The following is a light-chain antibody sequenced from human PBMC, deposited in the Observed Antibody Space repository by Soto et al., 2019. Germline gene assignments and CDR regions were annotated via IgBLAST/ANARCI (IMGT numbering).Light chain of an antibody. CDR3: NSYTGGTKYV. V-gene: IGLV2-14*01. CDR2: EVT. CDR1: SSDVGAYDY. J-gene: IGLJ1*01. Sequence: QSVLTQPASVSGSPGQSITVSCTGTSSDVGAYDYVSWYQHHPGKAPKLIIYEVTNRPSGVSNRFSGSKSGNTASLTISGLQAEDEADYYCNSYTGGTKYVFXTGTKGTVL.